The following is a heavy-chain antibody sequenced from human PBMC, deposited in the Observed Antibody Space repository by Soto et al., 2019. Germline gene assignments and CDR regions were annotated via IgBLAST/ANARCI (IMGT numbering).Heavy chain of an antibody. CDR3: ARGLHYYGSGSYYTADALDI. CDR2: INPSGGST. Sequence: ASVKVSCKASGYTFTRYYMHWVRQAPGQGLEWMGIINPSGGSTSYAQRLQGRVTMTRDTSTSTVDMELSSLRSEDTAVYYCARGLHYYGSGSYYTADALDIWGQGTMVTVSS. CDR1: GYTFTRYY. J-gene: IGHJ3*02. D-gene: IGHD3-10*01. V-gene: IGHV1-46*03.